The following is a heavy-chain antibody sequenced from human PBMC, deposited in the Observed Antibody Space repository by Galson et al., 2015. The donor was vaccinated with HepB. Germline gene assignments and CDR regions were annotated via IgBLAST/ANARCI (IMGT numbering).Heavy chain of an antibody. CDR1: GYTFTSYG. J-gene: IGHJ5*02. V-gene: IGHV1-18*04. CDR3: ARGDQGITIFGAPHQWFDP. Sequence: SVKVSCKASGYTFTSYGISWVRQAPGQGLEWMGWISAYNGNTNYAQKLQGRVTMTTDTSTSTAYMELRSLRSDDTAVYYCARGDQGITIFGAPHQWFDPWGQGTLVTVSS. CDR2: ISAYNGNT. D-gene: IGHD3-3*01.